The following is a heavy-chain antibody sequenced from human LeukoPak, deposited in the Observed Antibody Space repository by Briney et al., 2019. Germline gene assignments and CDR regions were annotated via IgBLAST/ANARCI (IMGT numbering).Heavy chain of an antibody. J-gene: IGHJ4*02. CDR2: IRSKAYGGTT. Sequence: PGGSLRLSCAASGFTFSSYAMSWFRQAPGKGLEWVGFIRSKAYGGTTEYAASVKGRFTISRDDSKSIAYLQMNSLKTEDTAVYYCTRDFIEMATIWDFWGQGTLVTVSS. V-gene: IGHV3-49*03. D-gene: IGHD5-24*01. CDR1: GFTFSSYA. CDR3: TRDFIEMATIWDF.